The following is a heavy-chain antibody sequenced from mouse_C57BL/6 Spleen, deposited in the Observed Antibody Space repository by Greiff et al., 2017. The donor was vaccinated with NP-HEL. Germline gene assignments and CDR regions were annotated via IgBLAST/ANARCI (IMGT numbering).Heavy chain of an antibody. D-gene: IGHD1-1*01. V-gene: IGHV1-64*01. CDR1: GYTFTSYW. J-gene: IGHJ4*01. Sequence: QVQLQQPGAELVKPGASVKLSCKASGYTFTSYWMHWVKQRPGQGLEWIGMIHPNSGSTNYNEKFKSKATLTVDKSSSTAYMQLSSLTSEDSAVYYCARPPTVASHYAMDYWGQGTSVTVSS. CDR3: ARPPTVASHYAMDY. CDR2: IHPNSGST.